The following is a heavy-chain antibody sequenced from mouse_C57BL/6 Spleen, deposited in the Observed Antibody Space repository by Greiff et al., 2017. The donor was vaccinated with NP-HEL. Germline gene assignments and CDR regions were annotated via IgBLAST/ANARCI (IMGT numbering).Heavy chain of an antibody. J-gene: IGHJ3*01. Sequence: EVMLVESGGGLVKPGGSLKLSCAASGFTFSDYGMHWVRQAPEKGLEWVAYISSGSSTIYYADTVKGRFTISRDNAKNTLFLQMTSLRSEDTAMYYCARVYYSNYPFAYWGQGTLVTVSA. CDR2: ISSGSSTI. V-gene: IGHV5-17*01. CDR3: ARVYYSNYPFAY. D-gene: IGHD2-5*01. CDR1: GFTFSDYG.